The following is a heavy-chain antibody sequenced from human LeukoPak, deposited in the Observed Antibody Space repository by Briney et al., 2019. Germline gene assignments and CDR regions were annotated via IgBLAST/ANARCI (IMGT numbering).Heavy chain of an antibody. CDR2: ISSSGNTM. D-gene: IGHD2-21*01. J-gene: IGHJ4*02. CDR3: ARVANQKHYFDY. Sequence: PGGSLRLSCAASEFIFSRYEMNWVRQAPGKGLEWVSYISSSGNTMYYTDSVKGRFTISRDNAKSSLYLQIHSLRAEDTAVYYCARVANQKHYFDYWGQGTLVTVSS. CDR1: EFIFSRYE. V-gene: IGHV3-48*03.